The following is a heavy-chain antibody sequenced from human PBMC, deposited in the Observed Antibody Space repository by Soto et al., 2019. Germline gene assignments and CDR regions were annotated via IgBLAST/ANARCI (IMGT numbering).Heavy chain of an antibody. J-gene: IGHJ4*02. CDR3: ARGIRPPTYYFEY. CDR2: MYPGDSDT. V-gene: IGHV5-51*01. Sequence: PGESLKISCKGSGYSFTTYWIGWVRQMPGKGLELMGIMYPGDSDTRYSPSFQGQVTISADKSISTAYLQWSSLKASDTAIYYCARGIRPPTYYFEYWGQGTLVTVSS. D-gene: IGHD6-6*01. CDR1: GYSFTTYW.